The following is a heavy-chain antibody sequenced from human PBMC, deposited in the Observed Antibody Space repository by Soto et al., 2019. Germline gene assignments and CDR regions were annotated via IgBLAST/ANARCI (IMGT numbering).Heavy chain of an antibody. D-gene: IGHD6-19*01. CDR2: ISYDGSNK. J-gene: IGHJ2*01. CDR3: AKTSAGPYWYFDL. V-gene: IGHV3-30*18. Sequence: QVQLVESGGGVVQPGRSLRLSCAASGFTFSSYGMHWVRQAPGKGLEWVAVISYDGSNKYYADSVKGRFTISRDNSKNTLYLQMNSLRAEDTAVYYCAKTSAGPYWYFDLWGRGTLVTVSS. CDR1: GFTFSSYG.